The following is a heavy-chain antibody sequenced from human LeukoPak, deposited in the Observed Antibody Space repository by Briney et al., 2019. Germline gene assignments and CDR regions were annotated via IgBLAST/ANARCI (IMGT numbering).Heavy chain of an antibody. CDR2: IYSSGST. CDR1: GASINSYY. CDR3: ARVRGDYGESTFYYYYMDV. J-gene: IGHJ6*03. Sequence: SETLSLTCTVSGASINSYYWSWIRQPPGKGLEWIGYIYSSGSTNYNPSLKSRVTISVDTSKNQFSLKLTSMTAADTAVYFCARVRGDYGESTFYYYYMDVWGKGTTVT. D-gene: IGHD4-17*01. V-gene: IGHV4-59*01.